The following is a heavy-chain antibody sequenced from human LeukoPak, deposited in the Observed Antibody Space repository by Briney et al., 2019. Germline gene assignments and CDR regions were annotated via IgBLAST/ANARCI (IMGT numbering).Heavy chain of an antibody. Sequence: GGSLRLSCAASGFTFSSYAMSWVRQAPGKGLEWVANIKQDGSEKYYVDSVKGRFTISRDNAKNSLYLQMNSLRAEDTAVYYCAREQVPPPEKIVVGGSGMDVWGQGTTVTVSS. CDR2: IKQDGSEK. D-gene: IGHD3-22*01. J-gene: IGHJ6*02. CDR1: GFTFSSYA. V-gene: IGHV3-7*03. CDR3: AREQVPPPEKIVVGGSGMDV.